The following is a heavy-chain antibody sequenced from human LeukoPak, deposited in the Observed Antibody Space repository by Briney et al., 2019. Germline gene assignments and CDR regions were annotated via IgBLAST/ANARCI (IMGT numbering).Heavy chain of an antibody. CDR2: TNGDGSST. Sequence: GGSLRLSCAVSGFTFSGHWMFWVRQAPGKGLVWVSSTNGDGSSTGYTDSVKGRFTVSRDNAKNTLYLQMNSLRAEDTAVYYCARARWYSSDYWGQGTLVTVSS. J-gene: IGHJ4*02. CDR3: ARARWYSSDY. D-gene: IGHD5-24*01. CDR1: GFTFSGHW. V-gene: IGHV3-74*01.